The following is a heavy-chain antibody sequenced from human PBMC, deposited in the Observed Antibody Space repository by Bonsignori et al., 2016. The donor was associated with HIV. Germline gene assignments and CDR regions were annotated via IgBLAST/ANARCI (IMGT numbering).Heavy chain of an antibody. Sequence: WVRQAPGQGLEWMGWMNPNSGNTGYAQKFQGRVTMTRNTSISTAYMELSSLRSEDTAVYYCARGTYYYGSGSSAFGGYWGQGTLVTVSS. D-gene: IGHD3-10*01. J-gene: IGHJ4*02. CDR3: ARGTYYYGSGSSAFGGY. V-gene: IGHV1-8*01. CDR2: MNPNSGNT.